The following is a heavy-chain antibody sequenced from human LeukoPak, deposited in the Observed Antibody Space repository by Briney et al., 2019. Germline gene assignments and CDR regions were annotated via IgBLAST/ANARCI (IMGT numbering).Heavy chain of an antibody. D-gene: IGHD6-13*01. CDR3: ASGDSSSWYRYFQH. V-gene: IGHV4-30-2*02. J-gene: IGHJ1*01. CDR2: IYHSGST. Sequence: SETLSLTCTVSGGSISSGGYYWSWIRQPPGKGLECIGYIYHSGSTYYNPSLKSRVTISVDTSKNQFSLKLSSVTAANTAVYYCASGDSSSWYRYFQHWGQGTLVTVSS. CDR1: GGSISSGGYY.